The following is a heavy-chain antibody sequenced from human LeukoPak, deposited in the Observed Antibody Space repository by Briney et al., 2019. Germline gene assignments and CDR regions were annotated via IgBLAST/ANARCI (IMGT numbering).Heavy chain of an antibody. V-gene: IGHV3-7*03. J-gene: IGHJ4*02. CDR1: RFPLSTYW. CDR3: AKDDGWVQYAN. CDR2: INQDGTEK. Sequence: PGGSLRLSCAASRFPLSTYWMSWVRQAPGKGLEWVANINQDGTEKYYVDSVKGRFTISRDYAKNSLYLQMNSLRAEDTAVYYCAKDDGWVQYANWGQGTLVTVSS. D-gene: IGHD5-24*01.